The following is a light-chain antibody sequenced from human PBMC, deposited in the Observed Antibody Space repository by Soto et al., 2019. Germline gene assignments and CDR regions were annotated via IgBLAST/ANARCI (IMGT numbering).Light chain of an antibody. CDR3: HQYDSWT. CDR1: QSFNSIY. CDR2: GAS. V-gene: IGKV3-20*01. Sequence: EIVLTQSPSTLSLSPGERATISCRASQSFNSIYLAWYQQKPGQAPRLLIYGASSRATGIPDRFSGSGSGTDFTLTISRLEPEDFAVYYCHQYDSWTFGQGTKVDI. J-gene: IGKJ1*01.